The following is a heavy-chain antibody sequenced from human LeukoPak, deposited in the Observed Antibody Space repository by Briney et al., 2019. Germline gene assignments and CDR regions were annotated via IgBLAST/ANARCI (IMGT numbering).Heavy chain of an antibody. V-gene: IGHV3-7*01. CDR3: AKDLAAGTTGGDWFDP. J-gene: IGHJ5*02. Sequence: PGGSLRLSCTASGFSFSTSWMSWVRQTPGKGLEWVANIKKDGSEEYYADSVKGRFTISRDNSKNTLYLQMNSLRAEDTAVYYCAKDLAAGTTGGDWFDPWGQGTLVTVSS. CDR2: IKKDGSEE. CDR1: GFSFSTSW. D-gene: IGHD1-7*01.